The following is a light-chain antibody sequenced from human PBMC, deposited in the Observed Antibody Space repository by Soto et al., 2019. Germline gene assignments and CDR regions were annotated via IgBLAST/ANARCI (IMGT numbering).Light chain of an antibody. CDR3: QQSYSPPPT. J-gene: IGKJ1*01. Sequence: DIEMTQSPATLSASLGDRATLSCRASHTISSNLALYQEKPGTPPNLLMHDASRLESGVPSRCSGSAAGTDFTITSSRLQPEDFATYYCQQSYSPPPTFGQGTKVDIK. CDR2: DAS. V-gene: IGKV1-39*01. CDR1: HTISSN.